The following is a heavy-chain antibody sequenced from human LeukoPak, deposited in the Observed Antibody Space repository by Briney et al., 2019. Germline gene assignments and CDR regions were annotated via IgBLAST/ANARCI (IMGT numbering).Heavy chain of an antibody. J-gene: IGHJ6*03. Sequence: PSQTLSLTCTVSGGSISSGGYYWSWIRQHPGKGLEWIGYIYYSGSTYYNPSLKSRVTISVHTSKNQFSLKLSSVTAADTVVYYCARGLFSSSWSYYYYMDVWGKGTTVTVSS. D-gene: IGHD6-13*01. CDR2: IYYSGST. V-gene: IGHV4-31*03. CDR3: ARGLFSSSWSYYYYMDV. CDR1: GGSISSGGYY.